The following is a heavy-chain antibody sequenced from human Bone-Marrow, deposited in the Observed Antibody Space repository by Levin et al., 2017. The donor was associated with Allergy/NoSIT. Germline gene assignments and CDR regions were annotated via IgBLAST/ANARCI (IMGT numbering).Heavy chain of an antibody. CDR2: IKQDGSEK. V-gene: IGHV3-7*01. Sequence: PGGSLRLSCAASGFTFSSYWMSWVRQAPGKGLEWVANIKQDGSEKYYVDSVKGRFTISRDNAKNSLYLQMNSLRAEDTAVYYCARDPELALYYYYGMDVWGQGTTVTVSS. CDR3: ARDPELALYYYYGMDV. J-gene: IGHJ6*02. D-gene: IGHD1-26*01. CDR1: GFTFSSYW.